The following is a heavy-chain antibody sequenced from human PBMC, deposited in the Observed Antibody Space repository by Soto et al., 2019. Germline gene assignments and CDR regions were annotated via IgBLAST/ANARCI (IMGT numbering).Heavy chain of an antibody. V-gene: IGHV3-30*03. D-gene: IGHD3-3*02. CDR3: ATDRAEHFWSGYFDL. CDR2: ISYDGSNK. Sequence: QVQLVESGGGVVQPGRSLRLSCAASGFTFSSYGMHWVRQAPGKGLEWVAVISYDGSNKYYADSVKGRFTISRDNSKNTLYLQMNSLRAEDTAVYYCATDRAEHFWSGYFDLWGRGTLVTVSS. CDR1: GFTFSSYG. J-gene: IGHJ2*01.